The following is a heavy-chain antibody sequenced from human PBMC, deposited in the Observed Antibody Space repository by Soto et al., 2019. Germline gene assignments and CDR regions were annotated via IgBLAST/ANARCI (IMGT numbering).Heavy chain of an antibody. J-gene: IGHJ5*02. Sequence: GGSLRLSCAASGFTVSSNYMSWVRQAPGKGLEWVSVIYSGGSTYYADSVKGRFTISRDNSKNTLYLQMNILRAEDTAVSDCARENYYGSGSYNWFDPWGQGTLVTVSS. CDR2: IYSGGST. CDR3: ARENYYGSGSYNWFDP. D-gene: IGHD3-10*01. V-gene: IGHV3-66*01. CDR1: GFTVSSNY.